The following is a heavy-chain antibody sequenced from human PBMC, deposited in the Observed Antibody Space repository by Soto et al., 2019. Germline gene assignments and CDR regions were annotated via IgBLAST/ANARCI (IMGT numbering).Heavy chain of an antibody. V-gene: IGHV3-21*01. Sequence: GGSLRLSCAASGFTFSSYSMNWVRQAPGKGLEWVSSISSSSSYIYYADSVKGRFTISRDNAKNSLYLQMNSLRAEDTAVYYCARTLDIVVVPAVGWFDPWGQGTLVTVSS. J-gene: IGHJ5*02. D-gene: IGHD2-2*01. CDR3: ARTLDIVVVPAVGWFDP. CDR2: ISSSSSYI. CDR1: GFTFSSYS.